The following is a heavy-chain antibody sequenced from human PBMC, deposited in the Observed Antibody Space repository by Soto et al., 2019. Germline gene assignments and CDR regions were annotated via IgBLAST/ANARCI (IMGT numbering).Heavy chain of an antibody. J-gene: IGHJ4*02. D-gene: IGHD1-26*01. CDR1: GGSISSYY. CDR2: IYYSGST. CDR3: ARRYGGNFDY. V-gene: IGHV4-59*01. Sequence: QVQLQESGPGLVKPSETLSLTCTVSGGSISSYYWSWIRQPPGKGLEWIGYIYYSGSTNYNPSPKSRVTISVDTSKNQFSLKLSSVTAADTAVYYCARRYGGNFDYWGQGTLVTVSS.